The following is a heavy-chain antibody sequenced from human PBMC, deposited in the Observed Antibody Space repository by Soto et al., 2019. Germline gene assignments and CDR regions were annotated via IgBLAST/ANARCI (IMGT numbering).Heavy chain of an antibody. CDR3: ARVSRIQLWLRLDI. CDR1: GYTFTGYY. D-gene: IGHD5-18*01. CDR2: IIPIFGTA. Sequence: ASVKVSCKASGYTFTGYYMHWVRQAPGQGLEWMGGIIPIFGTANYAQKFQGRVTITADKSTSTAYMELSSLRSEDTAVYYCARVSRIQLWLRLDIWGQGTMVTVSS. V-gene: IGHV1-69*06. J-gene: IGHJ3*02.